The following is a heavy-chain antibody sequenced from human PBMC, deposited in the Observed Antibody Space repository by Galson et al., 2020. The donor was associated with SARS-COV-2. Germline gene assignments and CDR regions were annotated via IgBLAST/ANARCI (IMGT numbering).Heavy chain of an antibody. D-gene: IGHD6-13*01. V-gene: IGHV4-39*01. CDR2: IYYSGST. CDR1: GGSISSSSYY. CDR3: ARQGDSSSWYPVPGWFDP. J-gene: IGHJ5*02. Sequence: SETLSLTCTVSGGSISSSSYYWGWIRQPPGKGLEWIGSIYYSGSTYYNPSLKSRVTISVDTSKNQFSLKLSSVTAADTAVYYCARQGDSSSWYPVPGWFDPWGQGTLVTVSS.